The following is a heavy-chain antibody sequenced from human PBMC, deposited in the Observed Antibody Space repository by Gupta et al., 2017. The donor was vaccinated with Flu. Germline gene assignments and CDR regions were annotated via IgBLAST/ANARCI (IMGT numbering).Heavy chain of an antibody. D-gene: IGHD3-22*01. J-gene: IGHJ5*02. CDR2: IRSKANSYAT. CDR3: TRQDYDSSGYYYRRWNWFDP. V-gene: IGHV3-73*01. Sequence: WVGRIRSKANSYATAYAASVKGRFTISRDDSKNTAYLQMNSLKTEDTAVYYCTRQDYDSSGYYYRRWNWFDPWGQGTLVTVSS.